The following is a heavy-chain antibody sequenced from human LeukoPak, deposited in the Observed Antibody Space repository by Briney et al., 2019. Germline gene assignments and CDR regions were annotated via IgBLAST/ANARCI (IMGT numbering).Heavy chain of an antibody. CDR3: ARHVAHYMDV. Sequence: GESLKISFKGSGSTFANYWIGWVRQLPGKGLEWMGIIYPGDSDTRYSPSFQGQVTISADKSISTAYLQWSSLKASDTAMYYCARHVAHYMDVWGKGTTVTVSS. D-gene: IGHD2-21*01. CDR1: GSTFANYW. CDR2: IYPGDSDT. V-gene: IGHV5-51*01. J-gene: IGHJ6*03.